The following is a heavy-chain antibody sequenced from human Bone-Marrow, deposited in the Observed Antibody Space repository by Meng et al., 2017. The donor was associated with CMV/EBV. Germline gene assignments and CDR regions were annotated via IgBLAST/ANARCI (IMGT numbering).Heavy chain of an antibody. J-gene: IGHJ6*02. CDR3: ARALVVVAASIYYYYGMDV. CDR2: ISSSSSYI. Sequence: GESLKISCAASGFTFSSYSMNWVRQAPGKGLEWVSSISSSSSYIYYADSVKGRFTISRDNAKNSLYLQMNSLRAEDTAVYYCARALVVVAASIYYYYGMDVWGQGTTVTVS. CDR1: GFTFSSYS. V-gene: IGHV3-21*01. D-gene: IGHD2-15*01.